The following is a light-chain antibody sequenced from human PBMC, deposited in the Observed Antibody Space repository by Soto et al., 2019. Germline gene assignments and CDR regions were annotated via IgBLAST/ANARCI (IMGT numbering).Light chain of an antibody. Sequence: EIVMTQSPATLSSSPGERATLSCRASQSVSSSSLAWCQQKPGEAPRLLIYGASTMVTGVPARFSGSGSGTDFTLTIISLQPEDFAAYYCRHHDSCSWTFGQGTKVDIK. CDR1: QSVSSSS. J-gene: IGKJ1*01. CDR2: GAS. V-gene: IGKV3D-7*01. CDR3: RHHDSCSWT.